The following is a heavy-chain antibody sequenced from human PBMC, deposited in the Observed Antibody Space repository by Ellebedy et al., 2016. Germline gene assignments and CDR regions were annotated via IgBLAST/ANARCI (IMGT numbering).Heavy chain of an antibody. J-gene: IGHJ4*02. D-gene: IGHD2-21*02. V-gene: IGHV3-43*01. CDR3: VRDSDWAFNY. CDR1: GFSFHEHT. CDR2: SRWDGGSA. Sequence: GGSLRLXCEVAGFSFHEHTMYWVRQAPGKGLEWVALSRWDGGSAAYETSVKGRFTVSRDNARNSVYLQMNSLNVEDTAIYYCVRDSDWAFNYWGQGTLVTVSS.